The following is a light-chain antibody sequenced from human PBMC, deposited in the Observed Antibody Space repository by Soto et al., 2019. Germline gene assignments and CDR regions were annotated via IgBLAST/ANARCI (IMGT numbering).Light chain of an antibody. CDR3: QQSYSTPLT. CDR2: AAS. CDR1: QSIGGF. J-gene: IGKJ4*01. V-gene: IGKV1-39*01. Sequence: DIQMTQSPSSLSVSVGDRVTITCRAIQSIGGFLNWYQQKLGKAPKLLIYAASSLQSGVPSRFSGRGSGTDFTLTISSPQPEDFATYYCQQSYSTPLTFGGGTKVDIK.